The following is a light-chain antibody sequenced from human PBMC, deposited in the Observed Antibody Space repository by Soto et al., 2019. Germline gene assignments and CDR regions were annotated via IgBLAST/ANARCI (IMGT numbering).Light chain of an antibody. V-gene: IGKV1-5*03. CDR3: QQRLNWIT. CDR1: QSISSW. Sequence: DIQMTQSPSTLSASVGDRVTITCRASQSISSWLAWYQQKPGKAPKLLIYKASSLESGVPSRFSGSGSGTDFTLTISSLEPEDFAVYYCQQRLNWITFGQGTRLEIK. J-gene: IGKJ5*01. CDR2: KAS.